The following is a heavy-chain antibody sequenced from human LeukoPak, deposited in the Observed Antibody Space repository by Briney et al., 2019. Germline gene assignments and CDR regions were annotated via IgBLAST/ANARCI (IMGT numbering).Heavy chain of an antibody. Sequence: PSETLSLTCTVSGGSISSSSYYWGWIRQPPGKGLEWIGSIYYSGSTYYNPSLKSRVTISVDTSKNQFSLKLSSVTAADTAVYYCAREGGYSYGTGGKNMDVWGKGTTVTVSS. D-gene: IGHD5-18*01. V-gene: IGHV4-39*07. J-gene: IGHJ6*03. CDR1: GGSISSSSYY. CDR3: AREGGYSYGTGGKNMDV. CDR2: IYYSGST.